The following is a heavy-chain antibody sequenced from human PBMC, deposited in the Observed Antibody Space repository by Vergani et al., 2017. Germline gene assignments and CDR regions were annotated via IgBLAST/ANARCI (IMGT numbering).Heavy chain of an antibody. J-gene: IGHJ6*04. CDR3: VMAPQRYGMDV. D-gene: IGHD1-1*01. CDR1: CGSFRGYY. V-gene: IGHV4-34*01. CDR2: INHSGST. Sequence: QVQLQQWGAGLLKPSETLSLPCPVYCGSFRGYYWSWIRQPPGKGLEWIGEINHSGSTNYNPSLKSRVTISLDTSKNQLSLKLSSVTAADTAVYYCVMAPQRYGMDVWGEGTTVTVSS.